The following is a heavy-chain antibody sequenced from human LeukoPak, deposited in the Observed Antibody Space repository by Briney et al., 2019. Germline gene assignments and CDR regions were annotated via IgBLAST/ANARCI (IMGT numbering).Heavy chain of an antibody. CDR1: GFTFSSYG. CDR3: AKDLYGGNSDYYYYMDV. D-gene: IGHD4-23*01. Sequence: GGSLRLSCAASGFTFSSYGMSWVRQAPGKGLEWASAISGSGGNTYYADSVKGRFTISRDNPKNTLYLQMNNLRVEDTAVYYCAKDLYGGNSDYYYYMDVWGKGTTVTVSS. CDR2: ISGSGGNT. V-gene: IGHV3-23*01. J-gene: IGHJ6*03.